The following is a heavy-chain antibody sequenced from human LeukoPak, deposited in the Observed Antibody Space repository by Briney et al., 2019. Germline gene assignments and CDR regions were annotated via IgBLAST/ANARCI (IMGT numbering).Heavy chain of an antibody. CDR2: IIPIYGRA. V-gene: IGHV1-69*13. D-gene: IGHD3-22*01. CDR3: AGFFYDNSNDAFDI. CDR1: GGTFSSYD. Sequence: SVKVSCKASGGTFSSYDFTFTSYAFSWVRQAPGQGLEWMGGIIPIYGRANYAQKFQGRVTITADESTRTVTMQLSSLRSEDTAVYYCAGFFYDNSNDAFDIWGQGTVVTVS. J-gene: IGHJ3*02.